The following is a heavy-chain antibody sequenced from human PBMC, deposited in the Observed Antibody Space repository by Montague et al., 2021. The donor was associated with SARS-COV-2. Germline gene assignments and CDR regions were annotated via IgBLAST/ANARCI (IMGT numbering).Heavy chain of an antibody. V-gene: IGHV4-34*01. CDR1: DGSFSGYY. Sequence: SETLSLTCAVYDGSFSGYYWSWIRQPPGKGLEWIGEINHRGSTNYNPSLKSRVTISVDTSENQFSLKLNSVSAADTAVYYCARGQVTIFVVLIMLPAAGALDIWGQGTMVTVSS. CDR3: ARGQVTIFVVLIMLPAAGALDI. J-gene: IGHJ3*02. CDR2: INHRGST. D-gene: IGHD3-3*01.